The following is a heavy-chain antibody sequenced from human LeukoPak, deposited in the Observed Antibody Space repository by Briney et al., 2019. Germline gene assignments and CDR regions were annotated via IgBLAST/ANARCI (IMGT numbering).Heavy chain of an antibody. Sequence: PGGSLRLSCAASGFTFSSYSMNWVRQAPGKGLEWVSYISSSSSTIYYADSVKGRFTISRDNSKNTLYLQMNSLRAEDTAVYYCAKNGNTAIIDYWGQGTLVTVSS. CDR3: AKNGNTAIIDY. J-gene: IGHJ4*02. CDR2: ISSSSSTI. D-gene: IGHD5-18*01. V-gene: IGHV3-48*01. CDR1: GFTFSSYS.